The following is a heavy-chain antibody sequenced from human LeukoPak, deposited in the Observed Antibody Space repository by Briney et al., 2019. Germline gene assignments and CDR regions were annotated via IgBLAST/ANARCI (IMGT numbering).Heavy chain of an antibody. V-gene: IGHV3-23*01. CDR2: ISGSGGST. D-gene: IGHD6-19*01. CDR1: GFTFSSYA. CDR3: AKVLRSSMEIDY. J-gene: IGHJ4*02. Sequence: GGSLRLSCAASGFTFSSYAMSWVRQAPGKGPEWVSAISGSGGSTYYADSVKGRFTISRDNSKNTLYLQMNSLRAEDTAVYYCAKVLRSSMEIDYWGQGTLVTVSS.